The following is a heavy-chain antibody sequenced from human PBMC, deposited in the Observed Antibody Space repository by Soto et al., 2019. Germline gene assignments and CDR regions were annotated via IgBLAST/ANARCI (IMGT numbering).Heavy chain of an antibody. Sequence: SVKVTWKASGYTFASYDSNWVRQATGQGLEFMGWMNPNSGSTGYSQKXQGRXTXXXXXXXXXXXMXLSSLRSEDTAVYYCARGLRRRGWSGYWGDAFDIWGQGTMVTVSS. V-gene: IGHV1-8*01. CDR2: MNPNSGST. D-gene: IGHD3-3*01. CDR3: ARGLRRRGWSGYWGDAFDI. J-gene: IGHJ3*02. CDR1: GYTFASYD.